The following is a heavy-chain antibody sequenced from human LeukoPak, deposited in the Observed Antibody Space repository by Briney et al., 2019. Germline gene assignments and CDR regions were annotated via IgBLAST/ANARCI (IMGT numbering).Heavy chain of an antibody. V-gene: IGHV4-34*01. D-gene: IGHD3-22*01. CDR3: ARGYYDSSGYFGDDAFDI. CDR1: GGSFSVYY. Sequence: SSETLSLTCAVYGGSFSVYYWSWIRQPPGKGLEWIGEITHSGSTNYNPSLKSRVTISVDTSKNQFSLKLSSVTAADTAVYYSARGYYDSSGYFGDDAFDIWGQGTMVTVSS. J-gene: IGHJ3*02. CDR2: ITHSGST.